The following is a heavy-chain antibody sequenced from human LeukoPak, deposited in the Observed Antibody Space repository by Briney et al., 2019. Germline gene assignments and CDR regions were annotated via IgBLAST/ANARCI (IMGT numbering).Heavy chain of an antibody. CDR3: AKDDRRITIFGVVTDDAFDI. V-gene: IGHV3-23*01. CDR2: ISGSGGST. Sequence: PGGSLRLSCAASGFTFSSYAMSWVRQAPGKGLEWVSAISGSGGSTYYADSVKGRFTISRDNSKNTLYLQMNSLRAEDTAVYYCAKDDRRITIFGVVTDDAFDIWGQGTMVTVSS. J-gene: IGHJ3*02. CDR1: GFTFSSYA. D-gene: IGHD3-3*01.